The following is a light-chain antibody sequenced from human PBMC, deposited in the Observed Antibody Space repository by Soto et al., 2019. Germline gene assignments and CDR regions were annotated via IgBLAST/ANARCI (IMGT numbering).Light chain of an antibody. Sequence: SYELTQPPSVSVAPGQTARITCEGTNIGSKSVHWYQQKAGRAPVLVVYSDGYRPSGIPERFSGSNSGNTATLTITRVEPGNEADYYCQVWDSDSDQGVFGGGTKLTVL. J-gene: IGLJ3*02. V-gene: IGLV3-21*02. CDR1: NIGSKS. CDR3: QVWDSDSDQGV. CDR2: SDG.